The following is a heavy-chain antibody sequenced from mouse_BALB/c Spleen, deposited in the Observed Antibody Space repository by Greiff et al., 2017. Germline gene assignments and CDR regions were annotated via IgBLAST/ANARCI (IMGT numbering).Heavy chain of an antibody. CDR3: ARDHYFDY. CDR1: GFNIKDTY. V-gene: IGHV14-3*02. CDR2: IDPANGNT. J-gene: IGHJ2*01. Sequence: EVQLQESGAELVKPGASVKLSCTASGFNIKDTYMHWVKQRPEQGLEWIGRIDPANGNTKYDPKFQGKATITADTSSNTAYLQLSSLTSEDTAVYYCARDHYFDYWGQGTTLTVSS.